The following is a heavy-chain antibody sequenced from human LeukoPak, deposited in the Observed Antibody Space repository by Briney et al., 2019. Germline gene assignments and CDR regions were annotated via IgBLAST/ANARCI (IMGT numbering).Heavy chain of an antibody. CDR1: GNYW. Sequence: PGGSLRLSCAASGNYWMHWVRQAPGKGLVWVSHINSDGSWTSYADSVKGRFTISRDNAKNTLYLQMNSLRAEDTAVYYCAPQQTYSPYNWFDPWGQGTLVTVSS. CDR3: APQQTYSPYNWFDP. J-gene: IGHJ5*02. D-gene: IGHD5-12*01. V-gene: IGHV3-74*01. CDR2: INSDGSWT.